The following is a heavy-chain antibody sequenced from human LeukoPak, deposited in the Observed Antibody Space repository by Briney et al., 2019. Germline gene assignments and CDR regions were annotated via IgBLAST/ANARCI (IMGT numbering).Heavy chain of an antibody. CDR1: GGTFSSYA. V-gene: IGHV1-69*05. J-gene: IGHJ4*02. Sequence: GASVKVSCKASGGTFSSYAISWVRQAPGQGLEWMGRIIPIFGTANYAQKFQGRVTITTDESTSTAYVELSSLRSEDTAVYYCASRGGYGGNSEVFDYWGQGTLVTVSS. D-gene: IGHD4-23*01. CDR2: IIPIFGTA. CDR3: ASRGGYGGNSEVFDY.